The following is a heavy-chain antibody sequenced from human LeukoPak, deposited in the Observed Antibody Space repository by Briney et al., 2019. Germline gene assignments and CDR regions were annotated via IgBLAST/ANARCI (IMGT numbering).Heavy chain of an antibody. CDR1: GGSFSGHY. J-gene: IGHJ3*02. V-gene: IGHV4-34*01. Sequence: SETLSLTCAVYGGSFSGHYWSWIRQPPGKGLEWIGEINHSGSTNYNPSLKSRVTISVDTSKNQFSLKLSSATAADTAVYYCAGGYSGYDYAFDIWGQGTMVTVSS. CDR2: INHSGST. D-gene: IGHD5-12*01. CDR3: AGGYSGYDYAFDI.